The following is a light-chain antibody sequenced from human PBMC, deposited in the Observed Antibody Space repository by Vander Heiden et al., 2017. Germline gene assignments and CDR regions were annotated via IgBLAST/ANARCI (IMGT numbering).Light chain of an antibody. V-gene: IGKV1D-8*01. Sequence: VIWMTQSPSLVSASTGDRVTISCRMSQDISRHLAWFQQKPGKAPELLIYAASTLQSGVPLRFSGGGSGTDFSLTISPLQSEDFATYFCLHYHNFPHTFGQGTRVEIK. CDR3: LHYHNFPHT. CDR1: QDISRH. J-gene: IGKJ2*01. CDR2: AAS.